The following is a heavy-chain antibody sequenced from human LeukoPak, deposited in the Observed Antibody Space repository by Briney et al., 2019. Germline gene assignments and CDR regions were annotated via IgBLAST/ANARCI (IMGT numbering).Heavy chain of an antibody. CDR3: ARDGGYSYGYAWYYYYYGMDV. J-gene: IGHJ6*02. CDR1: GFTFSSYW. CDR2: IKQDGSEK. Sequence: PGGSLRLSCAASGFTFSSYWMSWVRQAPGKGLEWVANIKQDGSEKYYVDSVKGRFTISRDNAKNSLYLQMNSLRAEDTAVYYCARDGGYSYGYAWYYYYYGMDVWGQGTTVTVSS. V-gene: IGHV3-7*01. D-gene: IGHD5-18*01.